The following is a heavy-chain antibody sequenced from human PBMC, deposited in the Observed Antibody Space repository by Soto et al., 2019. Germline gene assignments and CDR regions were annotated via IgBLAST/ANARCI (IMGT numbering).Heavy chain of an antibody. Sequence: WGSLRLSCAASGFTFSSYAMHWVRQAPGKGLEWVAVISYDGSNKYYADSVKGRFTISRDNSKNTLYLQMNSLRAEDTAVYYCARDSPIPGSGSYYEFDYWGQGTLVTVSS. J-gene: IGHJ4*02. CDR2: ISYDGSNK. CDR3: ARDSPIPGSGSYYEFDY. D-gene: IGHD3-10*01. CDR1: GFTFSSYA. V-gene: IGHV3-30-3*01.